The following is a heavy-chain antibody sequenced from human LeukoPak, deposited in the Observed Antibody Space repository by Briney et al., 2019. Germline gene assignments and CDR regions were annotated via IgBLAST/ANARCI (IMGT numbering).Heavy chain of an antibody. Sequence: KASETLSLTCTVSGGSISSSSYYWGWIRQPPGKGLEWIGSIYYSGSTYYNPSLKSRVTISVDTSKNQFSLKLSSVTAADTAVYYCARVRWFGELLSPLYYYYGMDVWGKGTTVTVSS. CDR2: IYYSGST. V-gene: IGHV4-39*07. D-gene: IGHD3-10*01. CDR3: ARVRWFGELLSPLYYYYGMDV. CDR1: GGSISSSSYY. J-gene: IGHJ6*04.